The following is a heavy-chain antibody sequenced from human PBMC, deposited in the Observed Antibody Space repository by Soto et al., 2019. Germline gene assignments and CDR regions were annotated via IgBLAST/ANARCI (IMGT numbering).Heavy chain of an antibody. J-gene: IGHJ2*01. V-gene: IGHV4-34*01. Sequence: QVQLQQWGAGLLKPSETLSLTCAVYGGSFSGYYWSWIRQPPGKGLGWIGEINHSGSTNYNPSLKSRVTISVDTSKTQFSLKLSSVTAADTAVYYCARLVVVAATGWYFDLWGRGTLVTVSS. CDR1: GGSFSGYY. CDR3: ARLVVVAATGWYFDL. CDR2: INHSGST. D-gene: IGHD2-15*01.